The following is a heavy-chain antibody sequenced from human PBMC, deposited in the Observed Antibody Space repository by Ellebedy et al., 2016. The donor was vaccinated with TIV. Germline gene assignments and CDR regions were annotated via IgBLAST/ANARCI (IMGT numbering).Heavy chain of an antibody. J-gene: IGHJ4*02. D-gene: IGHD5-18*01. CDR3: ARETPGTAMTPSFDY. CDR2: VRPSGGSP. CDR1: GFTFTSYY. V-gene: IGHV1-46*01. Sequence: AASVKVSCKASGFTFTSYYMHWVRQVPGQGLEWMGIVRPSGGSPSYAQTFQGRVTMTSDTSTSTVYVELSSLRAQDTAVYYCARETPGTAMTPSFDYWGQGTLVTVSS.